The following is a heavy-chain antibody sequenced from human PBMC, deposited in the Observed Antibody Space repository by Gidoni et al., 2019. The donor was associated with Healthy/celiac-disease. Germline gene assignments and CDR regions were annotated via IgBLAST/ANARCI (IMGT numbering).Heavy chain of an antibody. CDR2: ISWNSGSI. D-gene: IGHD2-15*01. CDR3: AKGRDIRMAYFDY. V-gene: IGHV3-9*01. J-gene: IGHJ4*02. CDR1: GFTFDDYA. Sequence: EVQLVESGGGWVQPGRSLRLSCAASGFTFDDYAMHWVRQAPGKGLEWVSGISWNSGSIGYADSVKGRFTISRDNAKNSLYLQMNSLRAEDTALYYCAKGRDIRMAYFDYWGQGTLVTVSS.